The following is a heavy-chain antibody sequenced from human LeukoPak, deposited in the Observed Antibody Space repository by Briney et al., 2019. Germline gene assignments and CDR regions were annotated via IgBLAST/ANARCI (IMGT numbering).Heavy chain of an antibody. Sequence: SETLSLTCTVSGGAISTYYWSWIRQPPGKGLEWIGYIYYSGTTSYNPSLKSRVTISVDTSKNQFSLKLSSVTAADTAVYYCARLEVRGVIGPWGQGTLVTVSS. CDR2: IYYSGTT. V-gene: IGHV4-59*08. CDR3: ARLEVRGVIGP. J-gene: IGHJ5*02. CDR1: GGAISTYY. D-gene: IGHD3-10*01.